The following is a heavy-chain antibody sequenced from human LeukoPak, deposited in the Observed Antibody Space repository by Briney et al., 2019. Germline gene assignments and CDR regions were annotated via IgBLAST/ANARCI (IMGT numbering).Heavy chain of an antibody. V-gene: IGHV5-51*01. Sequence: RGAPLKISCKGSGARFTSYWIGWVRQMPGKGLEWMGIIYPGDSDTRYSPSFPGQVTLSADKSTTTPYLTWSSLKASDTAMYYCARPVGSSRYWYFDRGGGGTLVTVP. J-gene: IGHJ2*01. CDR2: IYPGDSDT. CDR1: GARFTSYW. CDR3: ARPVGSSRYWYFDR. D-gene: IGHD2-15*01.